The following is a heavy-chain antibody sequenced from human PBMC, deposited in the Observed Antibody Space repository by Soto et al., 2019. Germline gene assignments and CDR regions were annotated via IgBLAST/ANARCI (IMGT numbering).Heavy chain of an antibody. CDR2: IWYDGSNK. J-gene: IGHJ6*02. V-gene: IGHV3-33*06. Sequence: LSCAASGFTFSSYGMHWVRQAPGKGLEWVAVIWYDGSNKYYADSVKGRFTISRDNSKNTLYLQMNSLRAEDTAVYYCANIYCGGDCYSYGMDVWGQGTTVTVSS. D-gene: IGHD2-21*01. CDR1: GFTFSSYG. CDR3: ANIYCGGDCYSYGMDV.